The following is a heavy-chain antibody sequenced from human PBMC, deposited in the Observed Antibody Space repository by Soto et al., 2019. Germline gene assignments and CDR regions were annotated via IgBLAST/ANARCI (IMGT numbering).Heavy chain of an antibody. CDR3: ACLAGQWPPDY. V-gene: IGHV3-30-3*01. CDR1: GFTFTTSA. CDR2: ISFDGSNE. J-gene: IGHJ4*02. D-gene: IGHD6-19*01. Sequence: GGSLRLSCAASGFTFTTSAMHWVRQAPGKGLEWVAFISFDGSNEYYADSVKGRFTVSRDNSRNTLFLQMNSLRVEDTAIYYCACLAGQWPPDYWGQGTLVTVSS.